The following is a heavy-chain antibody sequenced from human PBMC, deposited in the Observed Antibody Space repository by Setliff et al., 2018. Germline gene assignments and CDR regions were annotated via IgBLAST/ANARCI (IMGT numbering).Heavy chain of an antibody. CDR2: IYHSGST. D-gene: IGHD5-12*01. CDR1: GGSINSYY. Sequence: SETLSLTCIVSGGSINSYYWNWIRQPPGKGLEWIGSIYHSGSTYYNPSLKSRVTISVDTSKNQFSLKLSSVTAADTAVYYCARVDGDGYKERYFDYWGQGTLVTVSS. J-gene: IGHJ4*02. CDR3: ARVDGDGYKERYFDY. V-gene: IGHV4-59*01.